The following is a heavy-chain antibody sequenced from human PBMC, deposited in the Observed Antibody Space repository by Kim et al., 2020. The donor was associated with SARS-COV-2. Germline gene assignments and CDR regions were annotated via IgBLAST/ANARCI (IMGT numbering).Heavy chain of an antibody. CDR3: ARDGYSYGAWFDP. Sequence: ASVKVSCKASGYTFTGYYMHWVRQAPGQGLEWMGWINPNSGGTNYAQKFQGRFTITLDTSISAAYMELSSLTSDDTAVYYCARDGYSYGAWFDPWGHGTL. CDR2: INPNSGGT. V-gene: IGHV1-2*02. J-gene: IGHJ5*02. D-gene: IGHD5-18*01. CDR1: GYTFTGYY.